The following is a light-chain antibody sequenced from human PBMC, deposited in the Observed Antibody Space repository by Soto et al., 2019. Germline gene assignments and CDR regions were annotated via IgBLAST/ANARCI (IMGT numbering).Light chain of an antibody. Sequence: EIVMTQSPATLSVSPGERATLSCRASQSVSSNLAWYQQKPGQAPRLLSSGASTRATVIPARFSGSGSGTEFTLTISSLQSEDFAVYYCQQYNNWPPLSAFGQGTKLEIK. CDR3: QQYNNWPPLSA. J-gene: IGKJ2*01. CDR1: QSVSSN. V-gene: IGKV3-15*01. CDR2: GAS.